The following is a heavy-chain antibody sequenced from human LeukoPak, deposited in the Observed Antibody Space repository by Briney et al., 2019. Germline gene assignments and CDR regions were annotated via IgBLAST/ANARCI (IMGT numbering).Heavy chain of an antibody. D-gene: IGHD6-19*01. Sequence: GGSLRLSCAASGFTFSSYAMHWVRQAPGKGLEWVSAISGSGGSTYYADSVKGRFTISRDNSKNTLYLQMNSLRAEDTAVYYCAKGYSSGWRNPYYFDYWGQGTLVTVSS. CDR2: ISGSGGST. CDR3: AKGYSSGWRNPYYFDY. V-gene: IGHV3-23*01. CDR1: GFTFSSYA. J-gene: IGHJ4*02.